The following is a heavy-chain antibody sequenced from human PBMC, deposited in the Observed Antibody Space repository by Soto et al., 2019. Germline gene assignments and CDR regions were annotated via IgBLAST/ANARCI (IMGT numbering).Heavy chain of an antibody. CDR1: GGSINSYY. Sequence: PSETLSLTCTVSGGSINSYYWSWIRQPPGEGLEWIGYIYYSGSTNYNPSLKSRVTISVDTSKNQFSLKLSSVTAADTAVYYCARLYGLDAFDIWGQGTMVTV. CDR3: ARLYGLDAFDI. D-gene: IGHD3-16*02. CDR2: IYYSGST. V-gene: IGHV4-59*08. J-gene: IGHJ3*02.